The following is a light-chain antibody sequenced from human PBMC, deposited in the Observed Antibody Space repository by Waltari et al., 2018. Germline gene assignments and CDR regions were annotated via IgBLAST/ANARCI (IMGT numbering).Light chain of an antibody. CDR2: KDS. V-gene: IGKV1-5*03. CDR3: QQFNTYPWP. CDR1: ETIRSW. Sequence: DSQMTQSPSTLSASVGGRVTITCRARETIRSWLAWYQQRPGKAPIPMIYKDSRLGSRVPSRFRGSGSGTEFTLTISSLQPEDFATYDCQQFNTYPWPFGPATTVDI. J-gene: IGKJ1*01.